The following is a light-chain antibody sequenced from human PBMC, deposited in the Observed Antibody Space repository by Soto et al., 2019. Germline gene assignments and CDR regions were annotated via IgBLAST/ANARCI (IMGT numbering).Light chain of an antibody. V-gene: IGKV1-6*01. Sequence: AIQMTQSPSSLSASVGDRVTITCRASEGIRNDLGWYQQKPGKAPKLLIYAACSLQSGVPSRFSGSGSGTDFTLTISSLQPEDFATYYCLQDYNYPPTFGQGTKVEIK. CDR3: LQDYNYPPT. CDR1: EGIRND. CDR2: AAC. J-gene: IGKJ1*01.